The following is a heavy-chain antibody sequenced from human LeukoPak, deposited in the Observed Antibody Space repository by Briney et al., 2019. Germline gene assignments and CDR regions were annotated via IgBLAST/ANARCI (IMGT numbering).Heavy chain of an antibody. CDR2: IWYDGSNK. V-gene: IGHV3-33*01. D-gene: IGHD6-19*01. CDR3: ALGGYSSGWYYFDY. Sequence: PGGSLRLSCAASGFTFSSYGMHWVRQAPGKGLECVAVIWYDGSNKYYADSVKGRFTISRDNSKNTLYLQMNSLRAEDTAVYYCALGGYSSGWYYFDYWGQGTLVTVSS. CDR1: GFTFSSYG. J-gene: IGHJ4*02.